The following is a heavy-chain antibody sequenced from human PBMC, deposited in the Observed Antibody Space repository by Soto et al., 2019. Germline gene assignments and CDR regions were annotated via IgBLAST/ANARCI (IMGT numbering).Heavy chain of an antibody. CDR3: ARDSGSYYFDY. Sequence: SETLSLTCTVSGGSISSSSYYWGWIRQPPGKGLDWIGIIYYSGSTYYNPSLKSRVTISVDTSKNQFSLKLSSVTAADTAVYYCARDSGSYYFDYWGQGTLVTVSS. CDR2: IYYSGST. V-gene: IGHV4-39*07. J-gene: IGHJ4*02. CDR1: GGSISSSSYY. D-gene: IGHD1-26*01.